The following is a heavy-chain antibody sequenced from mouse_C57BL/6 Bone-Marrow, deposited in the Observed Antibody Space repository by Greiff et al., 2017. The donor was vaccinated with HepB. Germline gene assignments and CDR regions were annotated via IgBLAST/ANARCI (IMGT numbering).Heavy chain of an antibody. Sequence: DVMLVESGGGLVQPKGSLKLSCAASGFSFNTYAMNWVRQAPGKGLEWVARIRSKSNNYATYYADSVKDRFTISRDDSESMLYLQMNNLKTEDTAMYYCVRHNLLKAMDYWGQGTSVTVSS. CDR1: GFSFNTYA. CDR2: IRSKSNNYAT. D-gene: IGHD1-1*01. V-gene: IGHV10-1*01. J-gene: IGHJ4*01. CDR3: VRHNLLKAMDY.